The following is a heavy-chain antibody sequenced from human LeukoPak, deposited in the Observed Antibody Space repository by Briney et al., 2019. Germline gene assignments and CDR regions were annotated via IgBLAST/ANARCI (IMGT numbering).Heavy chain of an antibody. CDR2: ISYSGST. V-gene: IGHV4-38-2*02. CDR1: GYSISSGYY. J-gene: IGHJ5*02. D-gene: IGHD5-24*01. CDR3: ARVMATNEQNWFDP. Sequence: SETLSLTCTVSGYSISSGYYWGWIRQPPGKGLEWIGGISYSGSTYYNPSLKSRVSISVDTSKNQFSLRLTSVTAADTAVYYCARVMATNEQNWFDPWGQGTLVTVSS.